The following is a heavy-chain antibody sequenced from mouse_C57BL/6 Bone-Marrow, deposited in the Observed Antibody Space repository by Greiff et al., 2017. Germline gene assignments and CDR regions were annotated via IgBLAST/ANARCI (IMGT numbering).Heavy chain of an antibody. V-gene: IGHV14-4*01. CDR2: IDPENGDP. CDR1: GFNFKDDY. CDR3: TALGFAY. Sequence: VQLQQSGAELVRPGASVKLSCTASGFNFKDDYMHWVKQRPEQGLEWIGWIDPENGDPDYASKFQGKATIAADTSSNTAYLHLSSLTSENAAVYYCTALGFAYWGQGTLVSVSA. J-gene: IGHJ3*01.